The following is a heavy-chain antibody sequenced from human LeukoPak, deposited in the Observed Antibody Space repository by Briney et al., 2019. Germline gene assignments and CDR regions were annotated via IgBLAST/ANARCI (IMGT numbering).Heavy chain of an antibody. CDR2: ISYDGSNK. V-gene: IGHV3-30*18. Sequence: GGSLRLSCAASGFTFSSYGMHWVRQAPGKGLEWVAVISYDGSNKYYADSVKGRFTISRDNSKNTLYLQMNSLRAEDTAVYHCAKDFHDYYNYYFDYWGQGTLVTVSS. D-gene: IGHD5-24*01. CDR3: AKDFHDYYNYYFDY. J-gene: IGHJ4*02. CDR1: GFTFSSYG.